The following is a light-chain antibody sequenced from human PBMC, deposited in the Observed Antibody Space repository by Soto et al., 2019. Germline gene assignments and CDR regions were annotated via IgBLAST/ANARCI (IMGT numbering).Light chain of an antibody. Sequence: EIVLTQSPGTLSLSPGEGATLSCRASQSLSYLVWYQQKPGQAPRLLIYDASSRATGIPDRFSGSGSGTDFTLSISRLEPEDFAVYYCQQYGSSPGFTFGPGTKVDVK. CDR3: QQYGSSPGFT. J-gene: IGKJ3*01. CDR2: DAS. V-gene: IGKV3-20*01. CDR1: QSLSY.